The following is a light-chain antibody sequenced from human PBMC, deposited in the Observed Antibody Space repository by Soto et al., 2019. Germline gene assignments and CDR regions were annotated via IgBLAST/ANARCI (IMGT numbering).Light chain of an antibody. Sequence: EIVMTQSPGTLSLSPGERATLSCRASQSVSTSSLAWHQQKPGHAPRLLIYGSSNRATGIPDRVSASGSGGYFTLSISRLEAEDFAMYYCQQYGSSPYTFGQGTKLAIK. CDR3: QQYGSSPYT. J-gene: IGKJ2*01. V-gene: IGKV3-20*01. CDR1: QSVSTSS. CDR2: GSS.